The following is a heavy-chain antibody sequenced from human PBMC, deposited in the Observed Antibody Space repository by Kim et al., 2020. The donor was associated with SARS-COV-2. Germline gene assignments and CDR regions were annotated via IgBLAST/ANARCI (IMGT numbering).Heavy chain of an antibody. CDR1: GFTFSSYA. D-gene: IGHD3-3*01. CDR3: AKVFGRRITIFGVVRENWFDP. J-gene: IGHJ5*02. V-gene: IGHV3-23*01. CDR2: ISGSGGST. Sequence: GGSLRLSCAASGFTFSSYAMSWVRQAPGKGLEWVSAISGSGGSTYYADSVKGRFTISRDNSKNTLYLQMNSLRAEDTAVYYCAKVFGRRITIFGVVRENWFDPWGQGTLVTVSS.